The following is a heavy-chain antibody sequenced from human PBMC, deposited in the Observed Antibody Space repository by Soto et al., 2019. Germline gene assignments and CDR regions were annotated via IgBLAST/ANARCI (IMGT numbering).Heavy chain of an antibody. CDR2: ISHSGAT. V-gene: IGHV4-34*01. D-gene: IGHD3-10*01. CDR1: GGSSSAYY. J-gene: IGHJ6*02. Sequence: SETLSLTCSVYGGSSSAYYWSWIRQPPGKGLEWIGQISHSGATDYNPSHKSRVSISGDTSKNQFSLILTSVTAADTAVYYCARQKTSWFSGRDVWGHGTTVTVSS. CDR3: ARQKTSWFSGRDV.